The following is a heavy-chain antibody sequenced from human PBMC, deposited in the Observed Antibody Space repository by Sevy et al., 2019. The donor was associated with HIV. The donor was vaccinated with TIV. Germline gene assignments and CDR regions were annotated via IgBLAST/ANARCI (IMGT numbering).Heavy chain of an antibody. CDR3: VKDLMITFGGVIATDY. D-gene: IGHD3-16*02. Sequence: GGSLRLSCSASGFTFSSYAMHWVRQAPGKGLEYVSAISSNGGSTYYADSVKGRFTISRDNSKNTLYLQMSSLRAEDTAVYYCVKDLMITFGGVIATDYWVQGTLVTVSS. CDR1: GFTFSSYA. CDR2: ISSNGGST. J-gene: IGHJ4*02. V-gene: IGHV3-64D*06.